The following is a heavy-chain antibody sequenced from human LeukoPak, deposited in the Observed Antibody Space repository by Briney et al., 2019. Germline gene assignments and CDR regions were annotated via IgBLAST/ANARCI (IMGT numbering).Heavy chain of an antibody. V-gene: IGHV3-48*04. D-gene: IGHD2-21*02. CDR1: GLTFSIHW. CDR2: ISSSGSTI. J-gene: IGHJ4*02. CDR3: AKDRLLNCRGDCYIFDY. Sequence: SGGSLRLSCAASGLTFSIHWMNWVRQAPGKGLEWVSYISSSGSTIYYADSVKGRFTISRDNAKNSLYLQMNGLRTEDTAVYYCAKDRLLNCRGDCYIFDYWGQGTVVTVSS.